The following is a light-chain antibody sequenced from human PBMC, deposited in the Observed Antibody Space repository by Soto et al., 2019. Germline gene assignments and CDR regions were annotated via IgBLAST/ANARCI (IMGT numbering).Light chain of an antibody. Sequence: EIVLTQSPGTLSLAPGERATLSCRASQSVDSGYLARYQQKPGQAPSLLIYAASTRATGIPARSSGSGSGTDFTLTITRLQPEEFAVYYCQRYGSTPLDTLGHGTQLPSK. CDR2: AAS. CDR3: QRYGSTPLDT. V-gene: IGKV3-20*01. CDR1: QSVDSGY. J-gene: IGKJ2*01.